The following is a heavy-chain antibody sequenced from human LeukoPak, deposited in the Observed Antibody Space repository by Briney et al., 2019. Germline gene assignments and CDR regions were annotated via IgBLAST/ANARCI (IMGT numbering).Heavy chain of an antibody. CDR3: AVATIKYYFDY. CDR2: ISSSGSTI. V-gene: IGHV3-48*03. J-gene: IGHJ4*02. D-gene: IGHD5-24*01. CDR1: GFTFSSYE. Sequence: GGSLRLSCAASGFTFSSYEMNWVRQAPGKGLEWVSYISSSGSTIYYADSVKGRFTISRDNAKNSLYLQMNSLRAEDTAVYYCAVATIKYYFDYWGQGTLVTASS.